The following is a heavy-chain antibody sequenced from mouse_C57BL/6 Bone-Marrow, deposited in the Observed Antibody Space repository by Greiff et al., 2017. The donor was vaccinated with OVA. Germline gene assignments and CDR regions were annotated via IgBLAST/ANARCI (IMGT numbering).Heavy chain of an antibody. Sequence: VQLKQSGAELVRPGASVKLSCTASGFNIKDDYMHWVKQRPEQGLEWIGWIDPENGDTEYASKFQGKATITADTSSTTAYLQLSSLTSEDTAVYYCTTDWTHYDYDGYAMDYWGQGTSVTVSS. CDR2: IDPENGDT. CDR1: GFNIKDDY. V-gene: IGHV14-4*01. D-gene: IGHD2-4*01. CDR3: TTDWTHYDYDGYAMDY. J-gene: IGHJ4*01.